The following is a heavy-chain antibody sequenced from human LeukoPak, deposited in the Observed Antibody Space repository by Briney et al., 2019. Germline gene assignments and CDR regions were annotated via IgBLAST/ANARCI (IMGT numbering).Heavy chain of an antibody. Sequence: TGGSLRLSCAASGFTFDDYGMSWVRQAPGKGLEWVSGINWNGGSTGYADSVKGRFTISRDNAKNSLYLQMNSLRAEDTAVYYCARDRPGNTAIDYWGQGTLVTVSS. V-gene: IGHV3-20*04. D-gene: IGHD5-18*01. CDR2: INWNGGST. CDR3: ARDRPGNTAIDY. CDR1: GFTFDDYG. J-gene: IGHJ4*02.